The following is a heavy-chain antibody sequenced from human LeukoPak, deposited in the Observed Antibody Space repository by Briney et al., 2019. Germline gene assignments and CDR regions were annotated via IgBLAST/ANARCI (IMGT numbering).Heavy chain of an antibody. CDR3: ARDLPYSGSYYYYYYMDV. J-gene: IGHJ6*03. D-gene: IGHD1-26*01. CDR2: INWNGGST. Sequence: WIRQPPGKGLEWVSGINWNGGSTGYADSVKGRFTISRDNAKNSLYLQMNSLRAEDTALYYCARDLPYSGSYYYYYYMDVWGKGTTVTVSS. V-gene: IGHV3-20*03.